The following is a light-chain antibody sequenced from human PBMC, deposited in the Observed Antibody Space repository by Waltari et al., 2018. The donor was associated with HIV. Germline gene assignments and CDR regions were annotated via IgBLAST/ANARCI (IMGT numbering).Light chain of an antibody. CDR2: KDS. CDR3: QSADSSGTYRV. CDR1: ALPKQY. J-gene: IGLJ3*02. Sequence: SYELTQPPSVSVSPGQTARITCSGDALPKQYAYWYHQKPGQAPVMVIYKDSERPSGIPERFSGSSSGTTVTLTIRGVQAEDEADYYCQSADSSGTYRVFGGGTKLTVL. V-gene: IGLV3-25*03.